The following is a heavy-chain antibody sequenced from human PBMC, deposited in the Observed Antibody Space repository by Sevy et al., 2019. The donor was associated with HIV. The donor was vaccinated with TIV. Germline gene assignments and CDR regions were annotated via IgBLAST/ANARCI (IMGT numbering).Heavy chain of an antibody. D-gene: IGHD4-4*01. J-gene: IGHJ4*02. Sequence: SETLSLTCAVYSGSFSAYYWSWIRQPPGKGLGWIGEINHSGSTNYNPSLKSRVTISLHTSKNQFSLKLTSVTAADTAVYYCARGVTVTTVPYYFDYWGQGTLVTVSS. CDR1: SGSFSAYY. CDR3: ARGVTVTTVPYYFDY. CDR2: INHSGST. V-gene: IGHV4-34*01.